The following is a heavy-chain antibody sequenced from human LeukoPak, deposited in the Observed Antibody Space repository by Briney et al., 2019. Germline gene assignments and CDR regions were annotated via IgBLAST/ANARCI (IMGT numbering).Heavy chain of an antibody. CDR3: ATRDLQSYPDILK. CDR1: GFNTSSHY. V-gene: IGHV3-66*01. J-gene: IGHJ4*02. Sequence: GRSLRLSCAASGFNTSSHYMHWVRQAPGKGLEWASVIYIGDITYYADSVKGRFTVSRDDSKNTLYLRMNSLRVEDTAVYYCATRDLQSYPDILKWGQGTLVTVSS. D-gene: IGHD3-9*01. CDR2: IYIGDIT.